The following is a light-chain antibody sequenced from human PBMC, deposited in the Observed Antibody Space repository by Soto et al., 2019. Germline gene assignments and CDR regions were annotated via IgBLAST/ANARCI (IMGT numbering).Light chain of an antibody. CDR3: CSYTASTIYV. V-gene: IGLV2-8*01. Sequence: QSALTQPPSASGSPGQSVTISCTGTTSDVGGYNYVSWYQQHPGQAPKVIIYEVNKRPSGVPDRFSGSKSGNTASLTVSGLQYDDEADYFCCSYTASTIYVFGTGTKLTVL. J-gene: IGLJ1*01. CDR2: EVN. CDR1: TSDVGGYNY.